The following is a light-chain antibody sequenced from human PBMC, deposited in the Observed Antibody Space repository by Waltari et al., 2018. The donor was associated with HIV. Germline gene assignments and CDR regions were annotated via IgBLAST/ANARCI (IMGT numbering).Light chain of an antibody. CDR1: NSNIGNNY. Sequence: QSVLTLPPSVSAAPGPKVTISCSGRNSNIGNNYVSCYQQIPGTAPKLLIYDNNKRPSGIPDRFSGSKSDTSATLGITGLQTGDEADYRCGTWDSSLSAVVFGGGTKLTVL. J-gene: IGLJ3*02. V-gene: IGLV1-51*01. CDR2: DNN. CDR3: GTWDSSLSAVV.